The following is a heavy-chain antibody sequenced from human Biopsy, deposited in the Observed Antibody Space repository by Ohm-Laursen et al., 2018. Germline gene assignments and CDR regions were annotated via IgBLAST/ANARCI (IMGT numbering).Heavy chain of an antibody. J-gene: IGHJ5*02. D-gene: IGHD3-22*01. CDR1: GGSISSGGSY. Sequence: SQTLSLTCTVSGGSISSGGSYWSWIRQRLGKGLEGLGYIFKSANTYYNPSLKNLITISEDTSKNQFSLKLNSVTAADTAVYYCARGDYFDSNGYFWFDPWGQGTLVTVSS. CDR2: IFKSANT. V-gene: IGHV4-31*01. CDR3: ARGDYFDSNGYFWFDP.